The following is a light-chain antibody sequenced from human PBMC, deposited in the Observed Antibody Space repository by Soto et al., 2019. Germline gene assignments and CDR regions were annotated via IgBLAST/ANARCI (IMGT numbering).Light chain of an antibody. CDR3: QQFGSSAWT. CDR2: GAS. J-gene: IGKJ1*01. CDR1: QRVSSSY. V-gene: IGKV3-20*01. Sequence: EIVFTHSPGTLSFSPGERATLSCRASQRVSSSYLAWYQQKPGQAPRLLIQGASSRATGIPDRFSGSGSGTDFTLTINRLEPEDFAVYYCQQFGSSAWTFGQGTKVDNK.